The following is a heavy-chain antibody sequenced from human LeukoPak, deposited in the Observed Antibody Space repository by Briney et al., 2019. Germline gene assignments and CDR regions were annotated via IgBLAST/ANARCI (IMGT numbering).Heavy chain of an antibody. J-gene: IGHJ3*02. D-gene: IGHD3-3*01. CDR1: GFTFSSYW. CDR2: IKQDGSEK. Sequence: GGSLGLSCAASGFTFSSYWMSWVRQAPGRGLEWVANIKQDGSEKYYVDSVKGRFTISRDNAKNSLYLQMNSLRAEDTAVYYCASLPSPYYDDDAFDIWGQGTMVTVSS. V-gene: IGHV3-7*01. CDR3: ASLPSPYYDDDAFDI.